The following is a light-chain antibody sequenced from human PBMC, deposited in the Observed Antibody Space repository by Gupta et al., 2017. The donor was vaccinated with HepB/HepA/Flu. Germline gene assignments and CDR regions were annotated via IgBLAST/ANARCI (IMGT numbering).Light chain of an antibody. CDR2: GAS. V-gene: IGKV3-15*01. J-gene: IGKJ1*01. CDR3: QQYINWPPWT. CDR1: QSVSTK. Sequence: ETVMTQSPATLSVSPGERATLSCRASQSVSTKVAWFQQKPGQAPRPLIYGASTRATGVPARFSGSGSGTDFTLTISSLQSEDFAVYYCQQYINWPPWTFGQGTKVE.